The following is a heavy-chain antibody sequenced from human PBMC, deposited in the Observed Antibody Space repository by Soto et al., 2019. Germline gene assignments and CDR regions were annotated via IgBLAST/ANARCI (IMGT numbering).Heavy chain of an antibody. CDR2: ISGSGGST. CDR1: GFTFSSYA. D-gene: IGHD4-17*01. CDR3: AKDWHDDGDFPTKPRYYYYYYMDV. Sequence: EVQLLESGGGLVQPGGSLRLSCAASGFTFSSYAMSWVRQAPGKGLEWVSAISGSGGSTYYADSVKGRFTISRDNSKNSLYLQMNSQRAEDTAVYYCAKDWHDDGDFPTKPRYYYYYYMDVWGKGTTVTVSS. V-gene: IGHV3-23*01. J-gene: IGHJ6*03.